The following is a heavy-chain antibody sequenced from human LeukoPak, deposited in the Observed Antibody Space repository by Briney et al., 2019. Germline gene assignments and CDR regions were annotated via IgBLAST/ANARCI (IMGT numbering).Heavy chain of an antibody. CDR2: ISGSGGST. CDR3: AKEVYYYDSSGYYYGGYYFDY. J-gene: IGHJ4*02. V-gene: IGHV3-23*01. Sequence: GGSLRLSCAASGFTFSSYAMSWVRQAPGKGLEWVSAISGSGGSTYYAGSVKGRFTISRDNSKNTLYLQMNSLRAEDTAVYYCAKEVYYYDSSGYYYGGYYFDYWGQGTLVTVSS. CDR1: GFTFSSYA. D-gene: IGHD3-22*01.